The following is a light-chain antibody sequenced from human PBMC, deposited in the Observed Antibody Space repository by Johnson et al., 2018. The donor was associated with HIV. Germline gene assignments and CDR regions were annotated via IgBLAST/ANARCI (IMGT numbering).Light chain of an antibody. V-gene: IGLV1-51*02. CDR2: ANN. CDR3: GTWDSSLSVGV. Sequence: SVLTQPPSVSAPPGQKVTISCSGSSSNIGNNLASWYQQLPGTAPKLLIYANNKRPSGIPDRFSGSKSGTSATLGITGLQTGDEADYYCGTWDSSLSVGVFGTGTKVTFL. CDR1: SSNIGNNL. J-gene: IGLJ1*01.